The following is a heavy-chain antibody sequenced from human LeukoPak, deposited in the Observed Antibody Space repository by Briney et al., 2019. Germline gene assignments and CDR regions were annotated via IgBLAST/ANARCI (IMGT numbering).Heavy chain of an antibody. CDR3: AKATFYYDSSGYPFDY. Sequence: SETLSLTCAVSGGSITSENWWSWVRQPPGKGLEWIGYIYHSGSTYYNPSLKSRVTISVDRSKNQFSLKLSSVTAADTAVYYCAKATFYYDSSGYPFDYWGQGTLVTVSS. J-gene: IGHJ4*02. D-gene: IGHD3-22*01. CDR1: GGSITSENW. CDR2: IYHSGST. V-gene: IGHV4-4*02.